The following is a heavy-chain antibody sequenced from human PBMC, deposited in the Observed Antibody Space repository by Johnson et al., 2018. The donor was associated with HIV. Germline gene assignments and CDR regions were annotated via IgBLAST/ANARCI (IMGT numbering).Heavy chain of an antibody. CDR2: ISYDGSNK. J-gene: IGHJ3*02. D-gene: IGHD5-12*01. CDR3: TTDKWLNSPMAHDAFDI. V-gene: IGHV3-30*04. Sequence: QVQLVESGGGVVQPGRSLRLSCAASGFTFSSYAMHWVRQAPGKGLEWVAVISYDGSNKYYADSVKGRFTISRDDSKNTLYLQMNSLKTEDTALYYCTTDKWLNSPMAHDAFDIWGQGTMVTVSS. CDR1: GFTFSSYA.